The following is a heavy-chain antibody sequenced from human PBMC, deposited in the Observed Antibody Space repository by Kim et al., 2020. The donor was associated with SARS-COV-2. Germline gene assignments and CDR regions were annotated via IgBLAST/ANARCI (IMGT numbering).Heavy chain of an antibody. D-gene: IGHD5-12*01. Sequence: ASVKVSCKASGYTFTNYAIHWVRQAPGRGLEWMGWVNTYTGNPGYAQGFTGRLVFSLDTSVSTAYVEISNLDVEDSAVYFCAKDGGSGYYRLVGGQGTTVTVSS. CDR1: GYTFTNYA. J-gene: IGHJ6*02. CDR2: VNTYTGNP. CDR3: AKDGGSGYYRLV. V-gene: IGHV7-4-1*02.